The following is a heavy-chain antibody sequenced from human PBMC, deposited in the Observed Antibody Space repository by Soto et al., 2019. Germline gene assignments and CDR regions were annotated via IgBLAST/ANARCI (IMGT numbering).Heavy chain of an antibody. CDR1: GGTFSSYA. J-gene: IGHJ4*02. CDR2: TIPIYGTA. V-gene: IGHV1-69*06. D-gene: IGHD3-10*01. CDR3: ARERGWYYFDY. Sequence: QVQLVQSGAEVKKPGSSVKVSCKASGGTFSSYAISWVRQAPGQGNEWMGGTIPIYGTANYTQKYQRRVTNTPENATNRGYMELSRLRSEETPVYYSARERGWYYFDYWGQSNLVNFSS.